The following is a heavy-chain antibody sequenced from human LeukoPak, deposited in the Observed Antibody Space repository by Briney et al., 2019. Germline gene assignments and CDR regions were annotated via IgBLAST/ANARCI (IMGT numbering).Heavy chain of an antibody. V-gene: IGHV4-59*01. D-gene: IGHD3-22*01. CDR3: AREYYYDKYFDL. J-gene: IGHJ2*01. Sequence: HSETLSLTCTVSGGSISRYYWSWIRQPPGKGLEWIGYIYYSGSTNYNPSLKSRVTISVDTSKNQFSLKLSSVTAADTAVYYCAREYYYDKYFDLWGRGTLVTVSS. CDR1: GGSISRYY. CDR2: IYYSGST.